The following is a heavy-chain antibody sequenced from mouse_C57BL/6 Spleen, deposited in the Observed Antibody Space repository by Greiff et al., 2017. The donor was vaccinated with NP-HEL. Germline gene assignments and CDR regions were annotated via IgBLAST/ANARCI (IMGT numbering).Heavy chain of an antibody. J-gene: IGHJ2*01. CDR3: TREDHFLPVPDY. V-gene: IGHV1-22*01. CDR2: INPNNGGT. CDR1: GYTFTDYN. Sequence: EVQLQQSGPELVKPGASVKMSCKASGYTFTDYNMHWVKQSHGQSLEWIGYINPNNGGTSYNQKFKGKATLTVNKSSSTAYMELRSLTSEDSAVYYCTREDHFLPVPDYWGQGTTLTVSS.